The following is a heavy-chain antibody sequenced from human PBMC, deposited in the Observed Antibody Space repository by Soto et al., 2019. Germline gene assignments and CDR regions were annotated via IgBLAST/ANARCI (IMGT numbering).Heavy chain of an antibody. CDR3: AIGVLLLFLAS. CDR2: IYHSGNT. V-gene: IGHV4-31*03. Sequence: CSVGYGSRRLRGCYRGRKNQHPWKGLEWIGHIYHSGNTYYIPSLQSRLTMSVDKSKNQFSLKLSSVTAAFSFVYYCAIGVLLLFLASWVPGTLVTVSS. CDR1: YGSRRLRGCY. D-gene: IGHD2-15*01. J-gene: IGHJ5*02.